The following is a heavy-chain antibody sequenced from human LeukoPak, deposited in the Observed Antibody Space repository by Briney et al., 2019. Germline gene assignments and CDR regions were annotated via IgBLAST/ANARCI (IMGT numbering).Heavy chain of an antibody. Sequence: PSKTLSLTCTVFGDSITYYYWNWIRQSPAKGLEWIGYIHHNGFINYNLSLKSRVTISLDRSRNQFSLKLTSVTAADTAVYYCARHFSEDGYNAAPFQHWGQGTLVTVSS. J-gene: IGHJ1*01. CDR1: GDSITYYY. V-gene: IGHV4-59*08. CDR3: ARHFSEDGYNAAPFQH. CDR2: IHHNGFI. D-gene: IGHD5-24*01.